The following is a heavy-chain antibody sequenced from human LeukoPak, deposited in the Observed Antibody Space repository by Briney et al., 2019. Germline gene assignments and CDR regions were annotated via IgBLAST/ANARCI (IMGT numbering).Heavy chain of an antibody. CDR3: ASLGFYYYYGMDV. V-gene: IGHV4-31*03. D-gene: IGHD2-15*01. CDR1: GGSISSGGYY. J-gene: IGHJ6*02. CDR2: IYYSGST. Sequence: SETLSLTCTVSGGSISSGGYYWSWIRQHPGKGLEWIGYIYYSGSTYYNPSLKSRVTISVDTSKNQFSLKLSSVTAADTAVYYCASLGFYYYYGMDVWGQGTTVTVSS.